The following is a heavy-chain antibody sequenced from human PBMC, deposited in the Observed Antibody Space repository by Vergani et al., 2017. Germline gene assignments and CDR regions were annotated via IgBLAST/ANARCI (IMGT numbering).Heavy chain of an antibody. V-gene: IGHV4-30-2*01. CDR2: VYYSGTT. D-gene: IGHD3/OR15-3a*01. CDR1: GDAISRDTYS. Sequence: QLQLQESDSRLVNPSQTLSLTCTLSGDAISRDTYSWNWVRQPPGKPLEWIGTVYYSGTTYYNPSLGGRVPMSIDKSKNHFSLTLTSVTAADSAFYFCARGQTGYSRDWSTYFFYMDVWGKGTTVTVSS. J-gene: IGHJ6*03. CDR3: ARGQTGYSRDWSTYFFYMDV.